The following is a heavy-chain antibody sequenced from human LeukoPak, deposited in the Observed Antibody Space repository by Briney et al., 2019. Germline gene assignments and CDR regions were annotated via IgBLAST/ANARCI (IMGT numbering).Heavy chain of an antibody. V-gene: IGHV1-69*13. J-gene: IGHJ6*03. CDR2: IIPIFGTA. Sequence: SVTVSCKVYGGTFSSYAISWVRQPPGQGLEWMGGIIPIFGTANYAQKFQGRVTITADESTSTAYMELSSLRSEDTAVYYCAISKPHYDFWSGPPLNYYYMDVWGKGTTVTVSS. CDR3: AISKPHYDFWSGPPLNYYYMDV. CDR1: GGTFSSYA. D-gene: IGHD3-3*01.